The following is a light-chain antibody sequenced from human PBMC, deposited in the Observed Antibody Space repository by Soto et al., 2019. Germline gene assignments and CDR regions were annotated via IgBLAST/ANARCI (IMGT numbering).Light chain of an antibody. J-gene: IGLJ2*01. V-gene: IGLV1-40*01. CDR2: ANT. CDR3: QSYDSSLSGGV. Sequence: QSVLAQPSSVSGAPGQRVTISCTGNSSNIGASYDVHWYQQLPGRAPKLLIFANTNRPAGVPDRFSGSKSGSSASLAITGLQGDDEADYYCQSYDSSLSGGVFGGGTKLTVL. CDR1: SSNIGASYD.